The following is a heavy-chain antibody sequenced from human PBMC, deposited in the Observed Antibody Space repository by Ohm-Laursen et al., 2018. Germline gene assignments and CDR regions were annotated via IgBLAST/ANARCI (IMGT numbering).Heavy chain of an antibody. CDR3: ARIPPGDNSYFDF. CDR2: IDWNEDK. CDR1: GGAISSYY. J-gene: IGHJ4*02. D-gene: IGHD4-23*01. V-gene: IGHV2-70*11. Sequence: TLSLTCTISGGAISSYYWSWIRQPPGKALEWLGRIDWNEDKYYNTSLKTRLTISKDISKNQVVLTLTNMDPVDTATYYCARIPPGDNSYFDFWGQGILVTVSS.